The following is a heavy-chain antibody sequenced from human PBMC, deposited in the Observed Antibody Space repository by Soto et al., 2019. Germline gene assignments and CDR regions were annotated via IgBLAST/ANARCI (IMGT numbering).Heavy chain of an antibody. V-gene: IGHV3-30-3*01. Sequence: QVQLVESGGGVVQPGRSLRLSCAASGFTFSSYAMHWVRQAPGKGLEWVAVISYDGSNKYYAVSVKGRFTISRDNSKNTLYLQMNSLRAEDTAVYYCARDCSSTSCYHPRAFDYWGQGTLVTVSS. J-gene: IGHJ4*02. CDR1: GFTFSSYA. D-gene: IGHD2-2*01. CDR3: ARDCSSTSCYHPRAFDY. CDR2: ISYDGSNK.